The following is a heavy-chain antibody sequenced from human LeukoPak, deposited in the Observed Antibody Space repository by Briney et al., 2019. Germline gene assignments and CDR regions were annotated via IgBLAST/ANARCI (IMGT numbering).Heavy chain of an antibody. CDR2: IQQDGSEK. CDR1: GFTFSSYW. Sequence: GGSLRLSCAASGFTFSSYWMSWVRQAPGKGLEWVANIQQDGSEKYYVDSVKGRFTISRDNAKNSLYLQMNSLRAEDTAVYYCARDPDRRSPEYYFDYWGQGTLVTVSS. J-gene: IGHJ4*02. D-gene: IGHD1-14*01. CDR3: ARDPDRRSPEYYFDY. V-gene: IGHV3-7*01.